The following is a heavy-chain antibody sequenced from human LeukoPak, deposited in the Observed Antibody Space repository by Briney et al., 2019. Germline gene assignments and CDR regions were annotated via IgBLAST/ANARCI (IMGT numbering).Heavy chain of an antibody. V-gene: IGHV3-33*01. CDR3: ARDQGPVGSFDY. CDR2: ICHGGSNH. D-gene: IGHD1-26*01. J-gene: IGHJ4*02. CDR1: GFTFRGYV. Sequence: GGSLRLSCAASGFTFRGYVMHWVGQAPGKGPGGVAVICHGGSNHYYEDSVKGRFTISRDNSNNTLYLQMNSLRVENTAVYYCARDQGPVGSFDYWGQGTLVTVSS.